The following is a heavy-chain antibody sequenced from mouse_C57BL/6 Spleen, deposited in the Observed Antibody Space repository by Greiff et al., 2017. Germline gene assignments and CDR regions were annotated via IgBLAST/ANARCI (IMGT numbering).Heavy chain of an antibody. CDR1: GYTFTDHT. CDR3: ARGYDYPFYAMDD. V-gene: IGHV1-78*01. J-gene: IGHJ4*01. CDR2: IYPRDGST. D-gene: IGHD2-4*01. Sequence: VQLQQSDAELVKPGASVKISCKASGYTFTDHTIHWMKQRPEQGLEWIGYIYPRDGSTKYNEKFKGKATLTADKSSSTAYMQLNSLTSEDSAVYFSARGYDYPFYAMDDWGQGTSVTVSS.